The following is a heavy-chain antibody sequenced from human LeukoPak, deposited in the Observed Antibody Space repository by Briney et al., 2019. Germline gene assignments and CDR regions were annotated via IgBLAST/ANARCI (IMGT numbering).Heavy chain of an antibody. CDR1: GFTFGDYA. Sequence: PGGSLRLSCTASGFTFGDYAMSWVRQAPGRGLEWVGFIRSKAHGGTTEYAASVEGRFTISRDDSKSIAYLQMNSLKTEDTAVYYCSSVYCSSTSCQGGYWFDPWGQGTLVTVSS. D-gene: IGHD2-2*01. CDR2: IRSKAHGGTT. V-gene: IGHV3-49*04. J-gene: IGHJ5*02. CDR3: SSVYCSSTSCQGGYWFDP.